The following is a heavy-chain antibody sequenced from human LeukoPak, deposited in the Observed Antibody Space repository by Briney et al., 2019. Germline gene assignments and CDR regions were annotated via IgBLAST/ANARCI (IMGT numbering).Heavy chain of an antibody. CDR1: GFTFSNYA. CDR2: IHGSGDNT. V-gene: IGHV3-23*01. D-gene: IGHD1-26*01. J-gene: IGHJ6*03. Sequence: GGSLRLSCAASGFTFSNYALSWVRQAPGKGLEWISGIHGSGDNTYYADSVKGRFTSSRDNSKNTLFLQMNNLRVEDTAVYYCATNPPQYSGSSYYYYFYMDVWGKGTAVTISS. CDR3: ATNPPQYSGSSYYYYFYMDV.